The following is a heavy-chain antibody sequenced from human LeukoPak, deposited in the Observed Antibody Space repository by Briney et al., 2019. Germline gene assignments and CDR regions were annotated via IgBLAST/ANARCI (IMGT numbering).Heavy chain of an antibody. CDR3: ARRLASSVDY. D-gene: IGHD6-25*01. CDR1: GFTVSSNY. V-gene: IGHV3-53*01. CDR2: IYSGGST. J-gene: IGHJ4*02. Sequence: GGSLRLSCASSGFTVSSNYMSWVRQAPGKGLEWVSVIYSGGSTYYADFVKGRFTISRDNSKNTLYLQMNSLRAEDTAVYYCARRLASSVDYWGQGTLVTVSS.